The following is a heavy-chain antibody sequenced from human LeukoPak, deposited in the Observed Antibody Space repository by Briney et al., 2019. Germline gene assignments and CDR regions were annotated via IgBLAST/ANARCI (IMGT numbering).Heavy chain of an antibody. V-gene: IGHV1-69*05. CDR2: IIPIFGTA. J-gene: IGHJ4*02. Sequence: ASVKVSCKASGGTFSSYAISWVRQAPGQGLEWMGGIIPIFGTANYAQKFQGRVTITTDESTSTAYMELSSLRSEDTAVYYCWTYYYDSSGYYYFDYWGQGTLVTVSS. CDR3: WTYYYDSSGYYYFDY. D-gene: IGHD3-22*01. CDR1: GGTFSSYA.